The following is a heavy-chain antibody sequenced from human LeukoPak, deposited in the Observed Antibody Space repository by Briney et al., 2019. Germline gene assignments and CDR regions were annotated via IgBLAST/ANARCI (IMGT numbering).Heavy chain of an antibody. CDR2: IYYSGST. J-gene: IGHJ6*02. Sequence: SETLSLTCTVSGGSISNYYWSWIRQPPGKGLEWIGYIYYSGSTKYNPSLKGRVTISLDTSKNQFSLKLSSVTAADTDVYYCARSGPDDHFGMAVWGQGTTLTVSS. V-gene: IGHV4-59*01. CDR1: GGSISNYY. D-gene: IGHD1-26*01. CDR3: ARSGPDDHFGMAV.